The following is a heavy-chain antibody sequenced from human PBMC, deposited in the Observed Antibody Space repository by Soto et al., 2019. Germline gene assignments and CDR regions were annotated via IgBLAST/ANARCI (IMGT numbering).Heavy chain of an antibody. J-gene: IGHJ4*02. CDR2: ISGYNGNT. D-gene: IGHD3-16*01. Sequence: APVEVSCKASRYTYTDYAMSWAQQATGQGLEWMGWISGYNGNTDYAQNFHGRVTMTTDTSTSTAYMELRGLRSDDTAIVFWARESGDLGLWASFCDYWGQGTLVTVSS. V-gene: IGHV1-18*01. CDR1: RYTYTDYA. CDR3: ARESGDLGLWASFCDY.